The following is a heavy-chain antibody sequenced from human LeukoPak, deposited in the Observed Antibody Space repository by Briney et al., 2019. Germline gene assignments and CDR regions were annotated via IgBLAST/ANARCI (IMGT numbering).Heavy chain of an antibody. J-gene: IGHJ4*02. Sequence: ASVKVSCKASGYTFTNYGITWVRQAPGQGLEWMGWISASNGDTHYSEKFQDRITVTTDISTSTAYMELRSLVSDDTAVYYCARARNYCSGGSCYYFDYWGQGTLVTVSS. CDR3: ARARNYCSGGSCYYFDY. CDR1: GYTFTNYG. CDR2: ISASNGDT. D-gene: IGHD2-15*01. V-gene: IGHV1-18*01.